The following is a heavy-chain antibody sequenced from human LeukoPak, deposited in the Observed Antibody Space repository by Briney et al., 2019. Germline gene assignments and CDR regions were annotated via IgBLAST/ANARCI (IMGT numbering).Heavy chain of an antibody. CDR3: ARYYDSTGSFDY. CDR1: GDSISSYY. D-gene: IGHD3-22*01. Sequence: SETLSLTCTVSGDSISSYYWAWIRQPPGKGLECIGYIYYTGSTNYNPSLKSRVTISVDTSKNQFSLKLSSVTAADTAAYYCARYYDSTGSFDYWGQGTLVTVSS. J-gene: IGHJ4*02. V-gene: IGHV4-59*08. CDR2: IYYTGST.